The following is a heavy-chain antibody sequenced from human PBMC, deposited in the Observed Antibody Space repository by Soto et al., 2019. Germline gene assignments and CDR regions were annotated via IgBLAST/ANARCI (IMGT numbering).Heavy chain of an antibody. D-gene: IGHD2-2*01. Sequence: QVQLVQSGAEVKKPGSSVKVSCKASGGTFSNYVISWVRQGPGQGLEWMGGIIPIFGSANYAQKFQGRVTMTADESTSTAYMELSSLRSEDTAVYYCARDRAYCSSSSCYDNYYGMDVWGQGTTVTGSS. CDR3: ARDRAYCSSSSCYDNYYGMDV. CDR2: IIPIFGSA. V-gene: IGHV1-69*01. J-gene: IGHJ6*02. CDR1: GGTFSNYV.